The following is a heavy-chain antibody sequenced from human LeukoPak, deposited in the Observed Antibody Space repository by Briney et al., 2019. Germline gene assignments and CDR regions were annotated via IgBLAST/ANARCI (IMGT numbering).Heavy chain of an antibody. D-gene: IGHD3-22*01. CDR2: IKQDGSEK. CDR3: ARYYYDSSGYQYFDY. Sequence: GGSLRLSCAASGFTFSSYWMSWVRQAPGKGLEWVANIKQDGSEKYYVDSVKGRFTISRDNAKTSLYLQMNSLRAEDTAVYYCARYYYDSSGYQYFDYWGQGTLVTVSS. V-gene: IGHV3-7*01. J-gene: IGHJ4*02. CDR1: GFTFSSYW.